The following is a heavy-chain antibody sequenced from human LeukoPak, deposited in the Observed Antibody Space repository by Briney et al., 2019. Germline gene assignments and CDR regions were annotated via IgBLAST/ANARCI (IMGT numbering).Heavy chain of an antibody. CDR3: ACSRYSSGRGAFEY. V-gene: IGHV3-23*01. J-gene: IGHJ4*02. CDR1: GFTFSNFG. D-gene: IGHD6-19*01. CDR2: ITGSDLST. Sequence: GGSLRLSCAASGFTFSNFGMNWVRQAPGKGLEWVSAITGSDLSTYYADSVKGRFTISRDNSKNTLYLQMNSLRAEDTAVYYCACSRYSSGRGAFEYWGQGTLVTVSS.